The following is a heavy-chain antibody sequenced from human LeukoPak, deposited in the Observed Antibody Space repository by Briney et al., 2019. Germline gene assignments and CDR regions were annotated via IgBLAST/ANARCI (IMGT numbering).Heavy chain of an antibody. CDR2: ISATGGCT. D-gene: IGHD2-8*01. Sequence: PGASLRLSCAASAFTFDSYAMSWVRQAPGKGLEWVSAISATGGCTSYADSVKGRFTISRDNSKNALYLQMNSLRAEDTAVYYCAKGRDTCCFDYWGHGTLVTVSS. CDR3: AKGRDTCCFDY. V-gene: IGHV3-23*01. J-gene: IGHJ4*01. CDR1: AFTFDSYA.